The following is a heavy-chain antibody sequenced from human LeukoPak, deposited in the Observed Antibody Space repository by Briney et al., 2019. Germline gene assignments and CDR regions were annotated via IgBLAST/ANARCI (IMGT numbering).Heavy chain of an antibody. CDR1: GFTFSSYA. CDR2: IYSGGST. Sequence: GGSLRLSCAASGFTFSSYAMSWVRQAPGKGLEWVSVIYSGGSTYYADSVKGRFTISGDNSKNTLYLQMNSLRAEDTAVYYCAKGVSSSGYYPDAFDIWGQGTMVTVSS. CDR3: AKGVSSSGYYPDAFDI. V-gene: IGHV3-23*03. J-gene: IGHJ3*02. D-gene: IGHD3-22*01.